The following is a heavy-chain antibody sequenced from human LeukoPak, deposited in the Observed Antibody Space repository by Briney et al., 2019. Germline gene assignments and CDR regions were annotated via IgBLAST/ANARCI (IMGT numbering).Heavy chain of an antibody. CDR3: AKCMSSTGVCLNFDY. J-gene: IGHJ4*02. V-gene: IGHV3-48*01. D-gene: IGHD2-21*02. Sequence: PGGSLRLSCAASRFIFSDYNMNWVRQAPGKGLEWVSYITTKSHTIYYADSVKGRFTISRDNAKNSLYLQMNSLRVEDTAVYYCAKCMSSTGVCLNFDYWGQGILVAVST. CDR2: ITTKSHTI. CDR1: RFIFSDYN.